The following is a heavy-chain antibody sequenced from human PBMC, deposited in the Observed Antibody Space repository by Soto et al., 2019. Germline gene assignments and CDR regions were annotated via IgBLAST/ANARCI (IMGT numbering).Heavy chain of an antibody. V-gene: IGHV2-5*02. J-gene: IGHJ5*02. D-gene: IGHD3-9*01. CDR3: AHRVRWSPFDWSLGWFDP. CDR2: IYWDDDK. Sequence: QITLKESGPTLVRPTQTLPLTCTFSGFSLSTSGVGVGWIRQPPGRALEWLALIYWDDDKRYSPSLRSRLSITKDPSKSQVVLTMTHMDRVDTATYYCAHRVRWSPFDWSLGWFDPWGQGTLVTVSS. CDR1: GFSLSTSGVG.